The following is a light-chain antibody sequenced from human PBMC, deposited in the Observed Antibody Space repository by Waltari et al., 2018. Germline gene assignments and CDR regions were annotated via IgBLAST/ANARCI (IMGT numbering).Light chain of an antibody. CDR1: ESLVFYDGKTS. J-gene: IGKJ1*01. V-gene: IGKV2D-29*01. Sequence: DIVMTQTPLSLSVTPGQPASISCKSSESLVFYDGKTSLSWYLQRPGQPPQLLICEDSKRFAGVSDRFSGSGSGTDFTLKISRVEAEDVGIYYCMHSVQHPWTFGQGSKVEIK. CDR3: MHSVQHPWT. CDR2: EDS.